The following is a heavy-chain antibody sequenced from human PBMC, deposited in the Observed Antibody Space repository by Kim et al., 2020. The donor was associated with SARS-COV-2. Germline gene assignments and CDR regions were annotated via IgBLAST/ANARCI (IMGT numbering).Heavy chain of an antibody. V-gene: IGHV3-30-3*01. Sequence: GGSLRLSCAASGFTFSSCAIHWVRQAPGKGLEWVADISYDGSNKNYADSVKGRFTISRDNSKNTLDLQMNSLRAEDTALYYCARDLWSSLRGLTYCYLGMDVWGQGTTVTVSS. CDR2: ISYDGSNK. CDR1: GFTFSSCA. CDR3: ARDLWSSLRGLTYCYLGMDV. J-gene: IGHJ6*02. D-gene: IGHD3-10*01.